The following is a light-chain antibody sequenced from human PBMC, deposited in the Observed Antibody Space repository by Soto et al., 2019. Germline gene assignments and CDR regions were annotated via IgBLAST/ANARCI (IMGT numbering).Light chain of an antibody. CDR2: EVR. J-gene: IGLJ1*01. CDR1: TSDVGGYDY. Sequence: QSVLTQPASVSGSPGQSITISCTGTTSDVGGYDYVSWYQQHPGKAPKLLTFEVRNRPSGVSSRFSGSRSANSASLTISGLQAEDEADYYCSSFTTSSTYVFGTGTKVTV. V-gene: IGLV2-14*01. CDR3: SSFTTSSTYV.